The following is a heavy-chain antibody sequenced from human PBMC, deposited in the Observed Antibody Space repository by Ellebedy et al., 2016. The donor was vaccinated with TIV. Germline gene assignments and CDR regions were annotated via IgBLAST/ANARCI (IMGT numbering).Heavy chain of an antibody. J-gene: IGHJ4*02. CDR3: ARRSTDFAFDS. V-gene: IGHV3-30*04. CDR1: GFTLSNYA. D-gene: IGHD3/OR15-3a*01. Sequence: GESLKISCAVSGFTLSNYAVYWVRHAPGKGLQWVTFLSSDGSHINYADSVKGRFTISRDISKNTMYLQMNSLRAEDTALYFCARRSTDFAFDSWGQGTLVTVSS. CDR2: LSSDGSHI.